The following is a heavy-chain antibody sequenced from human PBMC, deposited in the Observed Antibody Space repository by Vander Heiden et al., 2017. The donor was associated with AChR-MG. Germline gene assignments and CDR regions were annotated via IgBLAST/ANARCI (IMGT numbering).Heavy chain of an antibody. CDR1: GFTFSTDA. CDR3: AKVSDFWSGYPDY. J-gene: IGHJ4*02. Sequence: EVQLLESGGGLVQPGGSLRLSCAASGFTFSTDAMSWVRQAPGKGLEWVSAISGSGGSTYYADSVKGRFTISRDNSKNTLYLQMNSLRAEDTAVYYCAKVSDFWSGYPDYWGQGTLVTVSS. CDR2: ISGSGGST. D-gene: IGHD3-3*01. V-gene: IGHV3-23*01.